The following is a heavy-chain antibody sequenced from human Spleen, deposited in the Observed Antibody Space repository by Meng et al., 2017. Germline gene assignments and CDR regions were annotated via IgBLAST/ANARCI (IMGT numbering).Heavy chain of an antibody. V-gene: IGHV4-34*01. J-gene: IGHJ5*02. D-gene: IGHD3-10*01. CDR3: ARYGSGSYPRGFDP. CDR2: INHSGST. CDR1: GGSFSGYY. Sequence: SETLSLTCAVYGGSFSGYYWSWIRQPPGKGLEWIGEINHSGSTNYNPSLKSRVTISVDTSKNQFSLKLSSVTAADTAVYYCARYGSGSYPRGFDPWGQGTLVTVSS.